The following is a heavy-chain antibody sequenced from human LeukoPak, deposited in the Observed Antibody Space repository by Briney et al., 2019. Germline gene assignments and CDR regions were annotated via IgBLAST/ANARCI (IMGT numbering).Heavy chain of an antibody. V-gene: IGHV3-33*08. CDR2: IWYDGSNK. Sequence: PGGSLRLSCAASGFTFSTYTMNWVRQAPGKGLEWVAVIWYDGSNKYYADSVKGRFTISRDNSKNTLYLQMNSLRAEDTAVYYCAGSPPDYYDSSGYSRVGAFDIWGQGTMVTVSS. CDR1: GFTFSTYT. CDR3: AGSPPDYYDSSGYSRVGAFDI. J-gene: IGHJ3*02. D-gene: IGHD3-22*01.